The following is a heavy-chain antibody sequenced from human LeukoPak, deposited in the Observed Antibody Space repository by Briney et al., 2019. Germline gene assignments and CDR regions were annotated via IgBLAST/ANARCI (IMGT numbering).Heavy chain of an antibody. D-gene: IGHD1-26*01. J-gene: IGHJ2*01. CDR2: ISSDGSST. CDR1: GFTFSGYW. Sequence: GGSLRLSCVASGFTFSGYWMHWVRQVPGKGLVWVSRISSDGSSTSYADSVKGRFTISRDNAKNTLYLQMSSLRAEDTAVYFCAGLVGSYWYFDLWGRGTLVTVSS. V-gene: IGHV3-74*01. CDR3: AGLVGSYWYFDL.